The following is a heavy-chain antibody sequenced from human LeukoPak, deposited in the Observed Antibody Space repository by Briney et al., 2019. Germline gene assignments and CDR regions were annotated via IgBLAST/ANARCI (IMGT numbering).Heavy chain of an antibody. J-gene: IGHJ4*02. CDR3: ARVAEGVVTGTYYFDY. D-gene: IGHD3-3*01. Sequence: SETLSLTCTVSGGSISSYYWSWIRQPPGKGLEWLGYIYYSGSTNYNPSLKSRVTISVDTSKNQLSLKLSSVTAADTAVYYCARVAEGVVTGTYYFDYWGQGTLVTVSS. CDR2: IYYSGST. CDR1: GGSISSYY. V-gene: IGHV4-59*01.